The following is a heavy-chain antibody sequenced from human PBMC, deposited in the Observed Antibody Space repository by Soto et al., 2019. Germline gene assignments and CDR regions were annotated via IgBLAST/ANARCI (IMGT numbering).Heavy chain of an antibody. CDR1: GFTFSSND. CDR2: IGTAGDT. D-gene: IGHD6-6*01. CDR3: ARGRDRYSSSRYYYGMDV. V-gene: IGHV3-13*01. Sequence: PGGSLRLSCAASGFTFSSNDMHWVRQATGKGLEWVSAIGTAGDTYYPGSVKGRFTISRENAKNSLYLQMNSLRAEDTAVYYCARGRDRYSSSRYYYGMDVWGQGTTVTVSS. J-gene: IGHJ6*02.